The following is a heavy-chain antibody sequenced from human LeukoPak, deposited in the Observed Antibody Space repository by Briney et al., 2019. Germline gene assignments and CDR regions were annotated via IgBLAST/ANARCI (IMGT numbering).Heavy chain of an antibody. J-gene: IGHJ3*02. CDR3: AKDLSYSSSWDAFDI. V-gene: IGHV3-9*01. D-gene: IGHD6-13*01. CDR2: ISWNSGSI. CDR1: GFSFDDYA. Sequence: GGLLRLSCAAPGFSFDDYARHWVRQAPGKGLEWVSGISWNSGSIGYADSVKGRFTISRDNAKNSLYLQMNSLRPEDTALYYCAKDLSYSSSWDAFDIWGQGTLVTVSS.